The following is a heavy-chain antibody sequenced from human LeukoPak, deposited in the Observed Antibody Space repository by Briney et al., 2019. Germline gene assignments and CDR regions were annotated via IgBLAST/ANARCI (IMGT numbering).Heavy chain of an antibody. J-gene: IGHJ4*02. CDR3: ARGQYSSSWFFY. V-gene: IGHV1-2*02. CDR1: GYTFTGYY. CDR2: INPNSGGT. D-gene: IGHD6-13*01. Sequence: ASVKVSCKASGYTFTGYYMHWVRQAPGQGLEWMGWINPNSGGTNYAQKFQGRVTMTRDTSISTAYMEVSRLRSDDTAVYYCARGQYSSSWFFYWGQGTLVTVSS.